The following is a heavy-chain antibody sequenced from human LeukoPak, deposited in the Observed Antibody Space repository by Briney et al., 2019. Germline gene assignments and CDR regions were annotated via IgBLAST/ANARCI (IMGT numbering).Heavy chain of an antibody. CDR2: IIPIFGTA. Sequence: SVTVSCTASGGTFSSYAISWVRQAPGQGLEWMGGIIPIFGTANYAQKFQGRVTITADESTSTAYMELSSLRSEDTAVYYCAREQDLRGYSGYDLAYYYYGMDVWGQGTTVTVSS. CDR3: AREQDLRGYSGYDLAYYYYGMDV. D-gene: IGHD5-12*01. CDR1: GGTFSSYA. J-gene: IGHJ6*02. V-gene: IGHV1-69*13.